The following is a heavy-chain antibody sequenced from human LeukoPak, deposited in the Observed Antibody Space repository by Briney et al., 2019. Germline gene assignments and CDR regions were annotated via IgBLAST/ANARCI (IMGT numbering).Heavy chain of an antibody. CDR3: AQFPPRRTVTTPFDP. D-gene: IGHD4-17*01. CDR2: MNPNSGNT. J-gene: IGHJ5*02. CDR1: GYTFTSYD. Sequence: GASVKVSCKASGYTFTSYDINWVRQATGQGLEWMGWMNPNSGNTGYAQKFQGRVTITRNTSISTAYMELSSLRSEDTAVYYCAQFPPRRTVTTPFDPWGQGTLVTVSS. V-gene: IGHV1-8*03.